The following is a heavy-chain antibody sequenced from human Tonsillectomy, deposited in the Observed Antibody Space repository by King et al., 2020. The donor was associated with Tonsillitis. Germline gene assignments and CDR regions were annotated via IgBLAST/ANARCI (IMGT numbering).Heavy chain of an antibody. CDR3: TRGALDFDY. CDR1: GFTFSGSA. CDR2: IRSKANSYAT. Sequence: QLVQSGGGLVQPGGSLKLSCAASGFTFSGSAMHWVRQASGKGLEWVGRIRSKANSYATAYAASVKGRFTISRDDSKNTAYLQMNSLKTEDTAVYYCTRGALDFDYWGQGTLVTVSS. J-gene: IGHJ4*02. D-gene: IGHD1-26*01. V-gene: IGHV3-73*01.